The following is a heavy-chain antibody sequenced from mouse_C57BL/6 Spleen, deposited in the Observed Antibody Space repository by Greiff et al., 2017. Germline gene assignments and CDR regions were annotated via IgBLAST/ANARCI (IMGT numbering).Heavy chain of an antibody. CDR2: IHPSDSDT. Sequence: VQLQQPGAELVKPGASVKVSCKASGYTFTSYWMHWVKQRPGQGLEWIGRIHPSDSDTNYNQKFKGKATLTVDKSSSTAYMQLSSLTSEDSAVYYCAITYYYGSSYGAYWGQGTLVTVSA. V-gene: IGHV1-74*01. J-gene: IGHJ3*01. D-gene: IGHD1-1*01. CDR3: AITYYYGSSYGAY. CDR1: GYTFTSYW.